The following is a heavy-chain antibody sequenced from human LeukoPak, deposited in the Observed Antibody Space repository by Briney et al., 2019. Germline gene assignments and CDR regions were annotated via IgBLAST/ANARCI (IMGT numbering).Heavy chain of an antibody. CDR1: GYTFTSYG. CDR2: IIPILGIA. D-gene: IGHD3-22*01. J-gene: IGHJ4*02. CDR3: ARDPPDYYDSSGYSDY. V-gene: IGHV1-69*04. Sequence: ASVNVSCKATGYTFTSYGISWVRQAPGQGLEWMGRIIPILGIANYAQKFQGRVTITADKSTSTAYMELSSLRSEDTAVYYCARDPPDYYDSSGYSDYWGQGTLVTVSS.